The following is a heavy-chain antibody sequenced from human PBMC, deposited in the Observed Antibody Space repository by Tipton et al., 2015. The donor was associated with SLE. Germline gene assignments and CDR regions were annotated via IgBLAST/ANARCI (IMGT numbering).Heavy chain of an antibody. CDR1: GGTFSSYT. Sequence: QSGPEVKKPGSSVKVSCKASGGTFSSYTISWVRQAPGQGLEWMVRIIPILGIANYAQKFQGRVTITADKSTSTAYMELSSLRSEDTAVYYCARAIRQQLPYWGQGTLVTVSS. V-gene: IGHV1-69*04. J-gene: IGHJ4*02. D-gene: IGHD6-13*01. CDR2: IIPILGIA. CDR3: ARAIRQQLPY.